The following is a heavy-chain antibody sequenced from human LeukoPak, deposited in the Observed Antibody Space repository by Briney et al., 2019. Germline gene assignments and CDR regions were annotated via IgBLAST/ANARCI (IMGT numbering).Heavy chain of an antibody. CDR2: IKQDGGAM. J-gene: IGHJ6*02. CDR3: ARDLSSTSSYAMDV. CDR1: GFTFSSYW. D-gene: IGHD2-2*01. Sequence: GGSLRLSCAVSGFTFSSYWMNWVRQAPGKGLEWVANIKQDGGAMYYADSVKGRFTVSRDNAKNSLYLQMNSLRAEDTAVYYCARDLSSTSSYAMDVWGQGTTVTFSS. V-gene: IGHV3-7*05.